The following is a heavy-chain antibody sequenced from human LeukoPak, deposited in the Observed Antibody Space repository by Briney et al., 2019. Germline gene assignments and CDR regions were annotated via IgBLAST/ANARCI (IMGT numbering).Heavy chain of an antibody. J-gene: IGHJ4*02. V-gene: IGHV4-59*08. CDR3: ARGGYSYGYFDY. CDR1: GGSISSYY. Sequence: SETLSLTCTVSGGSISSYYWSWIRQPPGKGLEWIGYIYYSGSTNYNPSLKSRVTISVDTSENQFSLKLSSVTAADTAVYYCARGGYSYGYFDYWGQGTLVTVSS. D-gene: IGHD5-18*01. CDR2: IYYSGST.